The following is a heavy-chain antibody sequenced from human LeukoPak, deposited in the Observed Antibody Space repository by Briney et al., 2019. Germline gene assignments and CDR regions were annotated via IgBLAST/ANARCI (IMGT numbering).Heavy chain of an antibody. V-gene: IGHV4-59*01. CDR3: ARGFNWFDP. CDR1: GCSISSYY. J-gene: IGHJ5*02. CDR2: IYHSGST. Sequence: SETLSLTCTVSGCSISSYYWSWIRQPPGKGLEWIGYIYHSGSTNYNPSLKSRVTISVDTSKKQFSLKLSSVTAADTAVYYCARGFNWFDPWGQGTLVAVSS.